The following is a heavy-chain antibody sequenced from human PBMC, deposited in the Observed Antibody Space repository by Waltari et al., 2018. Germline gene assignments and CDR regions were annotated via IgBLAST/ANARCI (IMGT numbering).Heavy chain of an antibody. CDR2: SYSSGNT. V-gene: IGHV4-4*07. D-gene: IGHD2-8*01. J-gene: IGHJ6*02. Sequence: QVRLQESGPGLVKPSETLSLICTVSGASVSSDYWSWIRQPAGNGLEWIGRSYSSGNTNYSPSLRGRLTISVDTSKNQVSLSLTSVTAADSAVYYCARDKMLLRTMDVWGQGTTVVVSS. CDR1: GASVSSDY. CDR3: ARDKMLLRTMDV.